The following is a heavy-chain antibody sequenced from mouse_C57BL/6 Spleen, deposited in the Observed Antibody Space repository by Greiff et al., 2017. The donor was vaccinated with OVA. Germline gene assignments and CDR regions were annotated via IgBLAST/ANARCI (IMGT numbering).Heavy chain of an antibody. V-gene: IGHV5-6*02. J-gene: IGHJ4*01. CDR2: ISSGGSYT. Sequence: EVKLVESGGDLVKPGGSLKLSCAASGFTFSSYGMSWVRQTPDKRLEWVATISSGGSYTYYPDSVKGRFTISRDNAKNTLYLQMSSLKSEDTAMYYCARRRGYAMDYWGQGTSVTVSS. CDR1: GFTFSSYG. CDR3: ARRRGYAMDY.